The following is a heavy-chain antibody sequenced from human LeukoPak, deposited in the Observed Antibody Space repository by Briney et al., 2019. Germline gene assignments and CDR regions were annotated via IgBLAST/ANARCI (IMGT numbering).Heavy chain of an antibody. CDR1: GYTFTGYG. CDR3: ARDWGRGIAAAGYFQH. Sequence: ASVKVSCKASGYTFTGYGISWVRQAPGQGLEWMGWISAYNGNTNYAQKLQGRVTMTTDTSTSTAYMELRSLRSDDTAVYYCARDWGRGIAAAGYFQHWGQGTLVTVSS. D-gene: IGHD6-13*01. J-gene: IGHJ1*01. V-gene: IGHV1-18*01. CDR2: ISAYNGNT.